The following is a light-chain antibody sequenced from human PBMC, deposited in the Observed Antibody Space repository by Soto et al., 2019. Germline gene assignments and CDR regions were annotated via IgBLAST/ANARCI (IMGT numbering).Light chain of an antibody. Sequence: QSALTQPASVSGSPGQSITISCTGTSSDIGGYSYVSWYQQHPGKAPKLMIYEVSNRPSGVSNRFSGSKSDNTASLTISGLLAEDEADYYCASYVNKNISFVFGSGTKVTVL. CDR3: ASYVNKNISFV. CDR1: SSDIGGYSY. CDR2: EVS. J-gene: IGLJ1*01. V-gene: IGLV2-14*01.